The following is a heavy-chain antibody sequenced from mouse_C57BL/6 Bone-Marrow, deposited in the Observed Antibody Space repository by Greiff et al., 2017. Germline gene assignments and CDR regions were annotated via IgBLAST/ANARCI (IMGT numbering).Heavy chain of an antibody. J-gene: IGHJ2*01. CDR3: ARGPLWLPFDF. V-gene: IGHV1-42*01. CDR1: GYSFTGYY. D-gene: IGHD2-2*01. Sequence: EVQLQQSGPELVKPGASVKISCKASGYSFTGYYMNWVKQSPEKSLEWIGEINPSTGGTTYNQKFKAKATLTVDKSSSTAYMQLKSLTSEDSAVYYCARGPLWLPFDFWGPGTTLTVSS. CDR2: INPSTGGT.